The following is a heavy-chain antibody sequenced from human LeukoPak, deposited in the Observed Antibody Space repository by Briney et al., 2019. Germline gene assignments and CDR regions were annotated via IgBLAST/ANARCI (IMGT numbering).Heavy chain of an antibody. J-gene: IGHJ6*03. CDR3: ARSQPPITIYMDV. CDR1: GYTFTGYY. CDR2: INPNSGGT. D-gene: IGHD3-3*01. V-gene: IGHV1-2*02. Sequence: ASVKVSCKASGYTFTGYYMHWVRQAPGQGLEWMGWINPNSGGTNYAQKFQGRVTMTRGTSISTAYMELSRLRSDDTAVYYCARSQPPITIYMDVWGKGTTVTVSS.